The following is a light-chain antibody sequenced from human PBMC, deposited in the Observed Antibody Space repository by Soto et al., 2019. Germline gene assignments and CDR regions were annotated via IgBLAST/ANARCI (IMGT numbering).Light chain of an antibody. CDR2: QAS. CDR3: HQYVDFPYT. V-gene: IGKV1-5*03. Sequence: DIQMTQSPSTLSASVGDRVTITCRASQSMRTSLAWYQQKPGKAPNLLIYQASTLENGVPSRFSGSGSGTEFTLTISSLQPDDFATYYCHQYVDFPYTFGQGTKLQIK. J-gene: IGKJ2*01. CDR1: QSMRTS.